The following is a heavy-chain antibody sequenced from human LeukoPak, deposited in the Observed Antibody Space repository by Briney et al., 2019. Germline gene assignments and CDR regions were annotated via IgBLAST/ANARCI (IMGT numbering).Heavy chain of an antibody. CDR2: ISSSSSYI. Sequence: GGSLRLSCAASGFTFSSYSMNWVRQAPGKGLEWVSSISSSSSYIYYADSVKGRFTISRDNAKNSLYLEMNSLRAEDTAVYYCARVGCSGGSCYDFDYWGQGTLVTVSS. V-gene: IGHV3-21*01. CDR3: ARVGCSGGSCYDFDY. CDR1: GFTFSSYS. J-gene: IGHJ4*02. D-gene: IGHD2-15*01.